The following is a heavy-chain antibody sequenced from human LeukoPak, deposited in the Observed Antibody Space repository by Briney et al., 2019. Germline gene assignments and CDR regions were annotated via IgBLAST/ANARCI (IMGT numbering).Heavy chain of an antibody. CDR2: ISSSSSTI. J-gene: IGHJ4*02. CDR1: GFTFSSYS. D-gene: IGHD4-23*01. Sequence: PGGSLRLSCAASGFTFSSYSMNWVRQAPGKGLEWVSYISSSSSTIYYADSVKGRFTISRDNAKNSLYLQMNSLRAEDTAVYYCARDRDYGGKGFDYWGQGTLVTVSS. V-gene: IGHV3-48*04. CDR3: ARDRDYGGKGFDY.